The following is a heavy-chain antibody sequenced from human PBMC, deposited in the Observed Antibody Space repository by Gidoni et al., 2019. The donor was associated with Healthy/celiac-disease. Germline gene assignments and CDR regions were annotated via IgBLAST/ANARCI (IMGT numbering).Heavy chain of an antibody. CDR3: ARSSYYYDSSGYYYDGYYYGMDV. CDR2: IYYSGST. CDR1: GGSISSYY. V-gene: IGHV4-59*01. D-gene: IGHD3-22*01. J-gene: IGHJ6*02. Sequence: QVQLQESGPGLGKPSETLSLPCTVSGGSISSYYWSWIRQPPGKGLEWIGYIYYSGSTNYNPSLKSRVTISVDTSKNQFSLKLSSVTAADTAVYYCARSSYYYDSSGYYYDGYYYGMDVWGQGTTVTVSS.